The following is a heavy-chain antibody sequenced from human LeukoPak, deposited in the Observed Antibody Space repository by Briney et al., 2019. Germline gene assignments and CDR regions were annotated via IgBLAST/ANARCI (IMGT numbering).Heavy chain of an antibody. CDR2: IRHDGSAR. D-gene: IGHD6-19*01. J-gene: IGHJ4*02. CDR3: ARDNSGFDS. Sequence: PGGSLRLSCAASGFTFKNYWMAWVRRAPGKGLGWVANIRHDGSARYYGDSVKGRFTISRDDAKNSLFLQMNSLRVDDTALYYCARDNSGFDSWGQGTLVTVSS. V-gene: IGHV3-7*01. CDR1: GFTFKNYW.